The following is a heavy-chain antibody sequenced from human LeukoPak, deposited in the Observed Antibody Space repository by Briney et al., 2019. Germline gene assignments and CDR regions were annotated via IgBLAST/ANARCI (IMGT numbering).Heavy chain of an antibody. D-gene: IGHD3-10*01. Sequence: GGSLRLSCTASGFTFSSFAMNWVRQAPGKGLEWVASISYEGSNQFYADSVKGRFTISRDNSKNTLYLQMNSLRAEDTAVYYCARDYGSGSYYYLWYWGQGTLVTVSS. V-gene: IGHV3-30-3*01. CDR1: GFTFSSFA. CDR2: ISYEGSNQ. CDR3: ARDYGSGSYYYLWY. J-gene: IGHJ4*02.